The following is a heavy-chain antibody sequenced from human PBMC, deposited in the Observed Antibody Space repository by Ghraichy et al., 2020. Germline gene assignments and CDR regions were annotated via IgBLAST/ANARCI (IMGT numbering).Heavy chain of an antibody. V-gene: IGHV3-48*01. J-gene: IGHJ2*01. Sequence: GESLNISCEGSGFSCSDYSMIWVRLTPRKALEWVSYITGSSITIFYTDSVKGRFTISRDNAKNSLYLQMNSLRAEDTAVYYCARLPLPRRAAVGDWYFDLWGRGTLVTVSS. D-gene: IGHD6-13*01. CDR2: ITGSSITI. CDR3: ARLPLPRRAAVGDWYFDL. CDR1: GFSCSDYS.